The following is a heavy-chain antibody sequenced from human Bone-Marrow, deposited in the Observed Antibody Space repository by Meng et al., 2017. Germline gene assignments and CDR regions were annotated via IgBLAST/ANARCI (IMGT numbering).Heavy chain of an antibody. CDR2: INHSGST. V-gene: IGHV4-34*01. J-gene: IGHJ5*02. Sequence: GSLRPSCAVYGGSFSGYYWSWIRQPPGKGLEWIGEINHSGSTNYNPSLKSRVTISVDTSKNQFSLKLSSVTAADTAVYYCARRKTTYYYGSGSYPNWFDPWGQGTLVTVSS. CDR1: GGSFSGYY. D-gene: IGHD3-10*01. CDR3: ARRKTTYYYGSGSYPNWFDP.